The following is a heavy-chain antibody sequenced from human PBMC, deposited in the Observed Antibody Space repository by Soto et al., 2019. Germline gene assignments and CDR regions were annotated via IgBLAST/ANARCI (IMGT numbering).Heavy chain of an antibody. Sequence: EVQLVESGGGLVQPGRSLRLSCAASGFTFDDYAMHWVRQAPGKGLEWVSGLTWNSDIIAYADSVKGRFTISRDNAKNSLYLEMNSLRAEDTALYYCAKGVVPATIRGEQYFDYWGQGTLVTVSS. CDR3: AKGVVPATIRGEQYFDY. CDR2: LTWNSDII. J-gene: IGHJ4*02. CDR1: GFTFDDYA. D-gene: IGHD2-2*01. V-gene: IGHV3-9*01.